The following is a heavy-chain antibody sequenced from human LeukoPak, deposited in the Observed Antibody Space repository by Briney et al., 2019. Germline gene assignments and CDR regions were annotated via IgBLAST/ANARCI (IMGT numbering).Heavy chain of an antibody. D-gene: IGHD5-12*01. CDR2: ISYDGSNK. V-gene: IGHV3-30-3*01. J-gene: IGHJ4*02. CDR3: AKDLSDIVATIVY. CDR1: GFTFSSYA. Sequence: GRSLRLSCAASGFTFSSYAMHWVRQAPGKGLEWVAVISYDGSNKYYADSVKGRFTISRDNSKNTLYLQMNSLRAEDTAVYYCAKDLSDIVATIVYWGQGTLVTVSS.